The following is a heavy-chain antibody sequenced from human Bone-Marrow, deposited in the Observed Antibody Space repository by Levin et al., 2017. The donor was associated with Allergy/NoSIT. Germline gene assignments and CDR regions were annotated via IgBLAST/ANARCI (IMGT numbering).Heavy chain of an antibody. V-gene: IGHV4-39*07. J-gene: IGHJ6*02. CDR3: ARGLPQNDYYYYGMDV. CDR2: LYYSGDT. Sequence: PSETLSLTCTFSGDSITNSNYYWAWIRQPPGKGLEWIGSLYYSGDTYYSPSLKSRVTLSVDMSKNQFSLKVTSVTAADTAVYYCARGLPQNDYYYYGMDVWGQGTTVTVFS. CDR1: GDSITNSNYY.